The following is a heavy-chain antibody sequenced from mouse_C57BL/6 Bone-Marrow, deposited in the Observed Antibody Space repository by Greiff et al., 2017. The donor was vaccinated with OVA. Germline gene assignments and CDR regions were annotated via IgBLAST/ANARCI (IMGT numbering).Heavy chain of an antibody. CDR1: GYTFTSYW. D-gene: IGHD1-1*02. V-gene: IGHV1-5*01. CDR2: IDPANSDT. J-gene: IGHJ3*01. CDR3: TGGVEY. Sequence: VQLQQSGTVLVRPGASVKMSCKTSGYTFTSYWMHWVKQRPGQGLEWIGVIDPANSDTSYNQKFKGKAKLTAVTSASTAYMQLSSLTSEDSAVYYCTGGVEYWGQGTLVTVSA.